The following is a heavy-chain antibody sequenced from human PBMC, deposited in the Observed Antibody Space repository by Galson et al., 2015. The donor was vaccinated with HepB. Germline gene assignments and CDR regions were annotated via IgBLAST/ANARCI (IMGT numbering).Heavy chain of an antibody. Sequence: SVKVSCKASGYTFSSYSITRVRQAPGQGLEWMGWISAYNRDTNYAQKFQGRVTMTADTSTSTAYMELRSLRSDDTAVYFCARGALVVVVGATQNNWFDPWGQGTLVTVSS. CDR1: GYTFSSYS. CDR3: ARGALVVVVGATQNNWFDP. CDR2: ISAYNRDT. J-gene: IGHJ5*02. D-gene: IGHD2-15*01. V-gene: IGHV1-18*01.